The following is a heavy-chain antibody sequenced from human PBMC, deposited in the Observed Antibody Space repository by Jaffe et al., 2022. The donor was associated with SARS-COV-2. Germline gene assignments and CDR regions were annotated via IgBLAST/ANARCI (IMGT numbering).Heavy chain of an antibody. D-gene: IGHD1-7*01. CDR2: INQVGSET. V-gene: IGHV3-7*01. CDR1: GFTFSDYW. J-gene: IGHJ4*02. Sequence: EVQLVQSGGDLVQPGGSLRLSCVASGFTFSDYWMSWVRQVPGKGLEWVANINQVGSETWYVDSVKGRFTISRDNAKNSVFLEVNSLRADDTAVYYCARHWYYTVDFWGQGVLVAVSS. CDR3: ARHWYYTVDF.